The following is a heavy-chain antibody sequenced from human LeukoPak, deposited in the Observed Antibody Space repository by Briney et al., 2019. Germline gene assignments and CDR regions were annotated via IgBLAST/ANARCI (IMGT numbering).Heavy chain of an antibody. Sequence: SVNLSFNASVYTFTIYYKHWVRQRPAQGLEWMGIINTSGGSTSYAQKFQGRVTMTRDMSTSTVYMELSSLRSEDTAVYSCASDLDDYYGSSGFDYWGQGTLVTVSS. CDR1: VYTFTIYY. D-gene: IGHD3-22*01. J-gene: IGHJ4*02. V-gene: IGHV1-46*01. CDR2: INTSGGST. CDR3: ASDLDDYYGSSGFDY.